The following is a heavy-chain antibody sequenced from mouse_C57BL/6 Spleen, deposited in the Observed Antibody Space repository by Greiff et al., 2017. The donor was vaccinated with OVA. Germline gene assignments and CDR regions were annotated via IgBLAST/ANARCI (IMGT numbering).Heavy chain of an antibody. Sequence: EVKLVESGGGLVKPGGSLKLSCAASGFTFSDYGMHWVRQAPEKGLEWVAYISSGSSTIYYADTVKGRFTISRDNAKNTLFLQMTSPRSEDTAMYYCARLNWDWYFDVWGTGTTVTVSS. J-gene: IGHJ1*03. V-gene: IGHV5-17*01. CDR1: GFTFSDYG. CDR3: ARLNWDWYFDV. CDR2: ISSGSSTI. D-gene: IGHD4-1*01.